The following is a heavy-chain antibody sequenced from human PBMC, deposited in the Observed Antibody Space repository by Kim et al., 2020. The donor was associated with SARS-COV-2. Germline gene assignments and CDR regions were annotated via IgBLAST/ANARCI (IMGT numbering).Heavy chain of an antibody. CDR3: AREIGGRYFDPPYYYYGMDV. V-gene: IGHV3-66*01. D-gene: IGHD3-9*01. Sequence: GGSLRLSCAASGFTVSSNYMSWVRQAPGKGLEWVSVIYSGGSTYYADSVKGRFTISRDNSKNTLYLQMNSLRAEDTAVYYCAREIGGRYFDPPYYYYGMDVWGQGTTVTVSS. CDR1: GFTVSSNY. J-gene: IGHJ6*02. CDR2: IYSGGST.